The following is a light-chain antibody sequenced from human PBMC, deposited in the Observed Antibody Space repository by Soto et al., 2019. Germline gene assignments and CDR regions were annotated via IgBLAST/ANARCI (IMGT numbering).Light chain of an antibody. CDR3: SLYTTDSTYV. J-gene: IGLJ1*01. Sequence: QSALTQPPSVSGSPGQSVTISCTGTSSDFDSYNRGSWYQRPPGTGPKLMIYEVSNRPSGVPDRFSGSKSGNTASLTISGLQAEDEAEYYCSLYTTDSTYVFGTGTQVTVL. CDR2: EVS. V-gene: IGLV2-18*01. CDR1: SSDFDSYNR.